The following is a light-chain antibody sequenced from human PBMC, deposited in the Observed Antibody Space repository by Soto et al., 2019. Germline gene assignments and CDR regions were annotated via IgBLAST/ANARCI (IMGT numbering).Light chain of an antibody. V-gene: IGKV4-1*01. J-gene: IGKJ4*01. CDR2: WAS. Sequence: DIVMTQSLDSLAVSLGERATINCKSSQSLIHSSNNKNYLAWYQQRPGQPPKLLIYWASTRESGVPDRFSGSGSGKDFALTISSLQAEDVAIYYCQQYYDSPLTFGGGTKVEIK. CDR3: QQYYDSPLT. CDR1: QSLIHSSNNKNY.